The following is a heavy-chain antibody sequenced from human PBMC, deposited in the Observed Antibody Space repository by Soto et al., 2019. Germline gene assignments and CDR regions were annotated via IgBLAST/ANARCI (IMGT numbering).Heavy chain of an antibody. CDR2: IYHSGST. D-gene: IGHD2-2*01. CDR3: ARVVVPAAMYDYYYYYMDV. CDR1: SGSISSSNC. V-gene: IGHV4-4*02. Sequence: SKNVSLSCAVSSGSISSSNCWSWVRQLPGKGLEWIGEIYHSGSTNYNPSLKSRVTISVDKSKNQFSLKLSSVTAADTAVYYCARVVVPAAMYDYYYYYMDVWGKGT. J-gene: IGHJ6*03.